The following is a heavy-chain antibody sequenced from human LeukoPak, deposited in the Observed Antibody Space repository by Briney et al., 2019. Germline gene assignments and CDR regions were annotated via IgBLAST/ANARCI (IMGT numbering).Heavy chain of an antibody. CDR1: GFTFSSYE. CDR2: ISSSGSTI. V-gene: IGHV3-48*03. J-gene: IGHJ4*02. CDR3: ANHLPGSYYDY. D-gene: IGHD3-10*01. Sequence: GGSLRLSCAASGFTFSSYEMNWVRQAPGKGLEWVSYISSSGSTIYYADSVKGRFTISRDNSRNTLYLQMNSLRAEDTAVYYCANHLPGSYYDYWGQGTLVSVSS.